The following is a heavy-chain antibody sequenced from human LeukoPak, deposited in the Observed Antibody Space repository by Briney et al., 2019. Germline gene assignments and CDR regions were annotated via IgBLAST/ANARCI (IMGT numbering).Heavy chain of an antibody. CDR1: GGSISSSSYY. Sequence: TSSETLSLTCTVSGGSISSSSYYWGWIRQPPGKGPEWIGSIYYSGSTYYNPSLKSRVTISVDTSKNQFSLKLSSVTAADTAVYYCASIVVSRFGVYYYYYMDVWGKGTTVTVSS. V-gene: IGHV4-39*01. CDR2: IYYSGST. J-gene: IGHJ6*03. D-gene: IGHD2-21*01. CDR3: ASIVVSRFGVYYYYYMDV.